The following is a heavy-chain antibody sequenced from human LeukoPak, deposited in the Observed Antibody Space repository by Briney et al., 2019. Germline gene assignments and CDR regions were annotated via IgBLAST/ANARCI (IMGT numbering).Heavy chain of an antibody. V-gene: IGHV3-23*01. D-gene: IGHD3-22*01. CDR2: ISGIGGST. CDR3: AKSLRGYYDSLDY. Sequence: GGSLRLSCAASGFTFSSYAMSWVRQAPGKGLEWVLGISGIGGSTYYADSVKGRFTFSRDNSRNTLYLQMNSLRAEDTAVYYCAKSLRGYYDSLDYWGQGTLVTVSS. J-gene: IGHJ4*02. CDR1: GFTFSSYA.